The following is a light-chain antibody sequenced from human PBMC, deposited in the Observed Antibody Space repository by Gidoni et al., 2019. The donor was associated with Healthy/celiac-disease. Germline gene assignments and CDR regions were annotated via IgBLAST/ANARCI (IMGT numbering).Light chain of an antibody. CDR3: QQSRT. J-gene: IGKJ1*01. CDR2: KTS. Sequence: ITCRASQSISSWLAWYQQKTGKAPKLLIYKTSRLESGVPSRFSGSGSGTEFTLTISSLQPDDFATYYCQQSRTFGQGTKVEIK. CDR1: QSISSW. V-gene: IGKV1-5*03.